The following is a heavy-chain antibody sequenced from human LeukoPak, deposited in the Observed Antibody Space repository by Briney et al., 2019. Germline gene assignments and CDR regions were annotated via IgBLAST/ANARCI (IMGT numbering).Heavy chain of an antibody. Sequence: SETLSLTCTASGGSISSYYWSWIRQPPGKGLEWIGYIYYSGSTNYNPSLKSRVTISVDTSKNQFSLKLSSVTAADTAVYYCARDHQGYCSSTSCPDSDYYYYYMDVWGKGTTVTVSS. CDR3: ARDHQGYCSSTSCPDSDYYYYYMDV. J-gene: IGHJ6*03. CDR1: GGSISSYY. D-gene: IGHD2-2*01. CDR2: IYYSGST. V-gene: IGHV4-59*01.